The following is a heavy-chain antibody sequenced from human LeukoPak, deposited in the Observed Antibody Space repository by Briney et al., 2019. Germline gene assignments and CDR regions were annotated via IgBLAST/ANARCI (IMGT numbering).Heavy chain of an antibody. CDR2: IRDGGSS. CDR1: GASISSYY. Sequence: SETLSLTCTVSGASISSYYWSWIRQPPGKGMEWIGYIRDGGSSSYNPSLESRVAISADPSKSQLSLNLRSVTAADTAVYYCAGGTTWYFDLWAVAPWSLSPQ. CDR3: AGGTTWYFDL. J-gene: IGHJ2*01. V-gene: IGHV4-59*04. D-gene: IGHD1-7*01.